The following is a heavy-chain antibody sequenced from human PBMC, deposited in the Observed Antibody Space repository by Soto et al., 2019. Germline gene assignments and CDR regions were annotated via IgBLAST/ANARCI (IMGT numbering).Heavy chain of an antibody. CDR3: ARGDPYYGMDV. Sequence: QVQLVESGGGVVQPGRSLRLSCEASGFTSSSYVMHWVRKAPGKGQEWVAVISYDGSNKHYADSVKGRFTISRDNSKNTLYLEMNSLRGEDTAVYSCARGDPYYGMDVWGQGTTVTVSS. CDR2: ISYDGSNK. CDR1: GFTSSSYV. V-gene: IGHV3-30*03. J-gene: IGHJ6*02.